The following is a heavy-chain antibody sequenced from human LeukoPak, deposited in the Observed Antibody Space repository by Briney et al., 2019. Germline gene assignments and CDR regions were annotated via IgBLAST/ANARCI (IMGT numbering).Heavy chain of an antibody. V-gene: IGHV4-59*08. Sequence: SETLSLTCTVSGGSISRYYWSWIRQPPGKGLEWIGYIYYSGSTNYNPSLKSRVTISVDTSKNQFSLKLSSVTAADTAVYYCARHDPDYYDSSGYYDYWGQGTLVTVSS. CDR1: GGSISRYY. CDR2: IYYSGST. CDR3: ARHDPDYYDSSGYYDY. D-gene: IGHD3-22*01. J-gene: IGHJ4*02.